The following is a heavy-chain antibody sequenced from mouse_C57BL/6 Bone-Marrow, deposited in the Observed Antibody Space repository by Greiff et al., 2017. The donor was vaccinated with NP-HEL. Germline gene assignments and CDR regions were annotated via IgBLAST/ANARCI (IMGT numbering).Heavy chain of an antibody. J-gene: IGHJ3*01. V-gene: IGHV5-6*01. Sequence: EVQLQESGGDLVKPGGSLKLSCAASGFTFSSYGMSWVRQTPDKRLEWVATISSGGSYTYYPDSVKGRFTISRDNAKNTLYLQMSSLKSEDTAMYYCARHGDGYYGFAYWGQGTLVTVSA. D-gene: IGHD2-3*01. CDR1: GFTFSSYG. CDR2: ISSGGSYT. CDR3: ARHGDGYYGFAY.